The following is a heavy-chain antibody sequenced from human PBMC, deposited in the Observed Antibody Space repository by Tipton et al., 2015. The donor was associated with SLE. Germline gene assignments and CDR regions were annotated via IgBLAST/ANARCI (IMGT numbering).Heavy chain of an antibody. D-gene: IGHD3-3*01. CDR1: GFTFSSYW. J-gene: IGHJ6*02. Sequence: SLRLSCAASGFTFSSYWMSWVRQAPGKGLEWVANIKQDGSEKYYVDSVKGRFTISRDNAKNSLYLQMNSLRAEDTAVYYCARDRGGDFWSALMDVWGQGTTVTVSS. CDR2: IKQDGSEK. CDR3: ARDRGGDFWSALMDV. V-gene: IGHV3-7*03.